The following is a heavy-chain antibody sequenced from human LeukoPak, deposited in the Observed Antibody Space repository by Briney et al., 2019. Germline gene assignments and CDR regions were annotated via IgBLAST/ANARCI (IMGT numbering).Heavy chain of an antibody. J-gene: IGHJ4*02. D-gene: IGHD3-9*01. CDR2: IYYSGST. Sequence: SETLSLTCTVSGGSISSGDYYWSWIRQPPGTGLEWIGYIYYSGSTYYNPSLKSRVTISVDTSKNQFSLKLSSVTAADTAVYYCARLTYYDILAGGDYWGQGTLVTVSS. CDR1: GGSISSGDYY. V-gene: IGHV4-30-4*01. CDR3: ARLTYYDILAGGDY.